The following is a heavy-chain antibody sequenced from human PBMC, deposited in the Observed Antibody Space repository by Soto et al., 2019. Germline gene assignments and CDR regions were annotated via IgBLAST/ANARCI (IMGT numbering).Heavy chain of an antibody. D-gene: IGHD1-26*01. Sequence: GGSLRLSCTASGFTFSSYSRNWVRQAPGKGLEWVSYISSSSSTIYYADSVKGRFTISRDNVKNSLYLQMNSLRAEDTAVYYCARHSGSYHYAFEIWGQGTMVTVSS. CDR1: GFTFSSYS. J-gene: IGHJ3*02. CDR3: ARHSGSYHYAFEI. V-gene: IGHV3-48*04. CDR2: ISSSSSTI.